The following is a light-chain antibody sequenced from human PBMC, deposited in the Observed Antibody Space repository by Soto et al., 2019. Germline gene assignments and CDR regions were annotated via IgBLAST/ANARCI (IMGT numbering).Light chain of an antibody. CDR2: GS. CDR1: QSISRY. J-gene: IGKJ4*01. V-gene: IGKV3-15*01. CDR3: QQYNWWPT. Sequence: IVLMQSPGTLSLSPGERTTLSCRASQSISRYLAWYQQKPGQGPRLLIYGSTRATGIPARFSGSGSGTEFTLTISSLQSEDSALYYCQQYNWWPTFGGGTKVDIK.